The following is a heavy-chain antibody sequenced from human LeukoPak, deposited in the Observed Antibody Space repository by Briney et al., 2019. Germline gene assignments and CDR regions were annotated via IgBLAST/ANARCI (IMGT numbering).Heavy chain of an antibody. CDR3: AKDRSRWFGDHISEFDY. D-gene: IGHD3-10*01. Sequence: GGSLRLSCAASGFTFSSYGMHWVRQAPGKGLEWVAFIRYDGSNKYYADSVKGRFTISRDNSKNTLHLQMSSLRAEDTAVYYCAKDRSRWFGDHISEFDYWGQGTLVTVSS. CDR1: GFTFSSYG. J-gene: IGHJ4*02. V-gene: IGHV3-30*02. CDR2: IRYDGSNK.